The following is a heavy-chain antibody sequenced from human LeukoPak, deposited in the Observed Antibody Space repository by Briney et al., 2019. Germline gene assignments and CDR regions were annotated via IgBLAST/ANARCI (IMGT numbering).Heavy chain of an antibody. V-gene: IGHV3-21*01. J-gene: IGHJ4*02. CDR3: VCSPGGGSSGYLH. CDR1: GFTFSSYS. Sequence: PGGSLRLSSAASGFTFSSYSMNWVRQAPGKGLEWVSSISSSSSYIYYADSVKGRFTISRDNAKNSLYLQMNSLRAEDTAVYYCVCSPGGGSSGYLHWGQGTLVTVSS. D-gene: IGHD3-22*01. CDR2: ISSSSSYI.